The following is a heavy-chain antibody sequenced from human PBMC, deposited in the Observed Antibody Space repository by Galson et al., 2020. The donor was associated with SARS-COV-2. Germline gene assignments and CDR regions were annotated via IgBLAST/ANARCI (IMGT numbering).Heavy chain of an antibody. V-gene: IGHV3-15*01. CDR1: GFTFSNAW. Sequence: GGSLRLSCAASGFTFSNAWMSWVRQAPGKGLEWVGRIKSKTDGGTTDYAAPVKGRFTISRDDSKNTLYLQMNSLKTEDTAVYYCTTGATYYDDSSGYYYSVDYWGQGTLVTVSS. D-gene: IGHD3-22*01. CDR2: IKSKTDGGTT. J-gene: IGHJ4*02. CDR3: TTGATYYDDSSGYYYSVDY.